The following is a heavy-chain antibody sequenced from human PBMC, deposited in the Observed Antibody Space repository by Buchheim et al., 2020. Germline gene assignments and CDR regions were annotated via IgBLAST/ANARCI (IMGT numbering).Heavy chain of an antibody. D-gene: IGHD5-24*01. V-gene: IGHV3-74*01. Sequence: EVHLVESGGGLVQPGGSLRLSCAASGFTVSGYWMHWVRHVPGQGLVWVSRINSDGGTNYADSVKGRFTISRDNAKNMVYLQMNSLRSEDTAIYYCGRGGYSTDGSSDYWGQGTL. CDR2: INSDGGT. CDR1: GFTVSGYW. J-gene: IGHJ4*02. CDR3: GRGGYSTDGSSDY.